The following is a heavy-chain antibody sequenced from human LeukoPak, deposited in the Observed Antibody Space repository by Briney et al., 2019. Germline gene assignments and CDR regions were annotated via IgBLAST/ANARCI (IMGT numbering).Heavy chain of an antibody. J-gene: IGHJ4*02. CDR2: IHRSGSA. V-gene: IGHV4-38-2*02. Sequence: PSETLSLTCSVSGYSISRGYYWGWIRQPPGQGLEWIGSIHRSGSAYYKSSLKSRVTISVDTSRNQFSMKLSSVTAADTAVYYCARLPHCPGGKCRDGGVHIDYWGQGTLVTVSS. D-gene: IGHD2-8*02. CDR1: GYSISRGYY. CDR3: ARLPHCPGGKCRDGGVHIDY.